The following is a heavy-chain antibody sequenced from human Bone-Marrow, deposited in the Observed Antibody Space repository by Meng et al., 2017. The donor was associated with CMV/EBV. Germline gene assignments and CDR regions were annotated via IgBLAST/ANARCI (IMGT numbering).Heavy chain of an antibody. CDR2: ISSSSYI. CDR1: GFTFSSYS. D-gene: IGHD3-22*01. V-gene: IGHV3-21*01. J-gene: IGHJ4*02. CDR3: ARENTYYYDSSGYYGPY. Sequence: GGSLRLSCAASGFTFSSYSMNWVRQAPGKGLEWVSSISSSSYIYYADSVKGRFTISRDNAKNSLYLQMNSLRAEDTAVYYCARENTYYYDSSGYYGPYWGQATLVTVSS.